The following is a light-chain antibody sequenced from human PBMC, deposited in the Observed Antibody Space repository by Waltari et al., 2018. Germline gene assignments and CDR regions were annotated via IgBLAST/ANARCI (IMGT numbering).Light chain of an antibody. CDR1: TSNLGHIS. J-gene: IGLJ2*01. CDR2: GHN. CDR3: AAWDDSLSVV. V-gene: IGLV1-47*01. Sequence: QSVLTQPPSASGTPGQRVTISCSGSTSNLGHISVSWYRQRPGTAPKLLIYGHNQRPSGVPDRFSGSKSGTSASLAISGLRSEDEAEYYCAAWDDSLSVVFGGGTKLTVL.